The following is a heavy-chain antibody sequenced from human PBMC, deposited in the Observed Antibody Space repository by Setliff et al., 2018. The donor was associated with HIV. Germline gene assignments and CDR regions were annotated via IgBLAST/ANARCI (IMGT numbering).Heavy chain of an antibody. CDR2: VRPYNADK. D-gene: IGHD2-15*01. V-gene: IGHV1-2*02. CDR3: ARDRAYCSSGSCYRPLVYYFYYMDV. J-gene: IGHJ6*03. CDR1: GFTFSDYY. Sequence: ASVKVSCKASGFTFSDYYMHWVRQAPGQGLEWMGWVRPYNADKNYAQKFQGRVTMTSDTSISTAYLELSGLTSDDTAIYYCARDRAYCSSGSCYRPLVYYFYYMDVWGTETTVTVSS.